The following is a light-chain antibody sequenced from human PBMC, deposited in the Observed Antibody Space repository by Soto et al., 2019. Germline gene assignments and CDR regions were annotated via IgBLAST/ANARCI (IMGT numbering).Light chain of an antibody. Sequence: EIVLTQSPGTLSLSPGERATLSCRASQSVSSSYLAWYQQKPGQAPRLLIYGASSRATGIPDRFSGSGSGTDFTLTISRLEPEEFALYYCQQYGSSRWTFGQGNKVEIK. J-gene: IGKJ1*01. CDR2: GAS. CDR1: QSVSSSY. V-gene: IGKV3-20*01. CDR3: QQYGSSRWT.